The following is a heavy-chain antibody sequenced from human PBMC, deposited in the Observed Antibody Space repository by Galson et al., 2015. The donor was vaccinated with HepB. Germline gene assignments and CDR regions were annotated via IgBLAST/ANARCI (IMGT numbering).Heavy chain of an antibody. CDR2: IYYSVST. CDR3: ARGLGSSGSFDL. D-gene: IGHD6-13*01. V-gene: IGHV4-39*01. Sequence: SETLSLTCTVSDGSISSSSYYWGWIRQPPGKGLEWIGSIYYSVSTYYNPSLKSRVTISVDTSKNQFSLKLSSVTAADTAVYYCARGLGSSGSFDLWGRGTLVTVSS. J-gene: IGHJ2*01. CDR1: DGSISSSSYY.